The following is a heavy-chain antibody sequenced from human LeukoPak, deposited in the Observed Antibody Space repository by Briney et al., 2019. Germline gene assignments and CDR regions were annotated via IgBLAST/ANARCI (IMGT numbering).Heavy chain of an antibody. J-gene: IGHJ6*03. D-gene: IGHD6-13*01. Sequence: SETLSLTCAVYGGSFSGYYWSWVRQPPGKGLEWSGEINHSGNTNYNPSLKSRVTISVDTSKNQFSLKLSSVTAADTAVYYCARVKLKTGRAAAGYYYYYYMDVWGKGTTVTVSS. CDR3: ARVKLKTGRAAAGYYYYYYMDV. CDR2: INHSGNT. V-gene: IGHV4-34*01. CDR1: GGSFSGYY.